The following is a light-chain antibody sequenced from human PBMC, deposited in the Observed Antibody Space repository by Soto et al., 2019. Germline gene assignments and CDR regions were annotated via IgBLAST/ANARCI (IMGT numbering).Light chain of an antibody. CDR1: QSVSSSY. V-gene: IGKV3-20*01. CDR2: GAS. Sequence: EIVLTQAPGTLSVXXGERATLSCRASQSVSSSYLAWYQQKPGQAPRLLIYGASSRATGIPDRFSGSGSGTDFTLTISRLEPEDFAVYYCQQYGSSPATFGQGTKVAIK. CDR3: QQYGSSPAT. J-gene: IGKJ1*01.